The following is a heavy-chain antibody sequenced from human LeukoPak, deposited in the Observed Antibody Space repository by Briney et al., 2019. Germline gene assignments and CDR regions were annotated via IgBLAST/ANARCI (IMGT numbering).Heavy chain of an antibody. D-gene: IGHD3-22*01. V-gene: IGHV3-21*01. J-gene: IGHJ4*02. CDR3: ARGGIVNSFDY. CDR1: GFTFSSYS. Sequence: GGSLRLSCAASGFTFSSYSMNWVRQAPGKGLEWVSSISSSSSYIYYADSVKGRFNLSRDNAKNSLYLQMNSLRAEDTAVYYCARGGIVNSFDYWGQGTLVSVSS. CDR2: ISSSSSYI.